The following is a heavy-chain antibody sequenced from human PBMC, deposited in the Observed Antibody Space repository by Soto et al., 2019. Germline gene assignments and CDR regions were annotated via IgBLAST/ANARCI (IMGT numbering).Heavy chain of an antibody. CDR3: ARGDMRVVVPAATYYFDY. Sequence: PSETLSLTCTVSGGSISSYYWSWIRQPPGKGLEWIGYIYYSGSTNYNPSLKSRVTISVDTSKNQFSLKLSSVTAADTAVYYCARGDMRVVVPAATYYFDYWGQGTLVTVSS. CDR1: GGSISSYY. J-gene: IGHJ4*02. CDR2: IYYSGST. D-gene: IGHD2-2*01. V-gene: IGHV4-59*01.